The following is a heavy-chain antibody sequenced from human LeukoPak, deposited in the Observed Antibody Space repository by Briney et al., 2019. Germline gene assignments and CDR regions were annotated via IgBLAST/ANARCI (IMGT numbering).Heavy chain of an antibody. CDR3: ARDDSSGWFYY. CDR2: INQAGSEK. D-gene: IGHD6-19*01. V-gene: IGHV3-7*01. J-gene: IGHJ4*02. CDR1: GFTFTGYW. Sequence: GGSLRLSCAAAGFTFTGYWMNWVRQAPGKGQEWVANINQAGSEKYYVDSVKGRFTIFRDNAKNSLHLQINSLTAEDTAVYYCARDDSSGWFYYWGQGTLVTVSS.